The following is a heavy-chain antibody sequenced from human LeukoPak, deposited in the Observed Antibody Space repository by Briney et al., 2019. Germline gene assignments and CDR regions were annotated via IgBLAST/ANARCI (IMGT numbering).Heavy chain of an antibody. Sequence: QTGGSLRLSCTVSGFTVSSNSMSWVRRAPGKGLEWVSFIYSGGNTHYSDSVKGRFTISRDNSKNTLYLQMNSLRAAHTAVYYCARRAGEYSHPYDYWGQGTLVTVSS. V-gene: IGHV3-53*01. D-gene: IGHD2/OR15-2a*01. CDR1: GFTVSSNS. CDR2: IYSGGNT. J-gene: IGHJ4*02. CDR3: ARRAGEYSHPYDY.